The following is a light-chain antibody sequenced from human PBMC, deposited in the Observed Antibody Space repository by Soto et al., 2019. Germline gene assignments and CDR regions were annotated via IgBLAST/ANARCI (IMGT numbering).Light chain of an antibody. CDR1: QNININ. CDR3: QQYKDWPPLT. J-gene: IGKJ4*01. CDR2: GAS. V-gene: IGKV3D-15*01. Sequence: EIVMTQSPLTLSVSPGERATLSCRASQNININLAWYQQRPGQAPRVLIYGASSRASGIPDRFSGSGSGTDFTLTSNRLEPDDFAFYYFQQYKDWPPLTFGGGTRVEIK.